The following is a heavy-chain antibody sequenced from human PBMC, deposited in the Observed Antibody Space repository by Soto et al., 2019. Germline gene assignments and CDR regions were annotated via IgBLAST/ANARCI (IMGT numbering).Heavy chain of an antibody. V-gene: IGHV1-69*13. Sequence: GASVKVSCKASGGTFSSYAISWVRQAPGQGLEWMGGIIPIFGTANYAQKFQGRVTITADESTSTAYMELSSLRSEDTAVYYCARDVPGYSSSWFGGFCDYWGQGTLVTVSS. D-gene: IGHD6-13*01. CDR3: ARDVPGYSSSWFGGFCDY. CDR1: GGTFSSYA. J-gene: IGHJ4*02. CDR2: IIPIFGTA.